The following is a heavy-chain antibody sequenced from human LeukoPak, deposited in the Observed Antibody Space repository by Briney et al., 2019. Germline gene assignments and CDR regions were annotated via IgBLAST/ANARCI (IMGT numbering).Heavy chain of an antibody. Sequence: SETLSLTCTVSGGSISSGDYYWSWIRQPPGKGLEWIGYIYYSGSTYYNPSLKSRVTISVDTSKNQFPLKLSSVTAADTAVYYCAREEDVDIVATRGWFDPWGQGTLVTVSS. CDR3: AREEDVDIVATRGWFDP. D-gene: IGHD5-12*01. J-gene: IGHJ5*02. CDR2: IYYSGST. V-gene: IGHV4-30-4*01. CDR1: GGSISSGDYY.